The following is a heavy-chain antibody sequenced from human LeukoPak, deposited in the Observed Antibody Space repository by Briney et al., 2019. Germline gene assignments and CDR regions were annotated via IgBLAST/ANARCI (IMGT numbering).Heavy chain of an antibody. CDR1: GYTFTGYH. CDR2: VNPNTGET. D-gene: IGHD6-13*01. Sequence: GASVKLSCKASGYTFTGYHIHWVRHAPGPGLERMGRVNPNTGETNFAEKFQGRVTMTRDTSITTAYMELSSLRPDDTAVYFWARDQGSLARSWYTGYWGQGTQVTVSS. J-gene: IGHJ4*02. V-gene: IGHV1-2*06. CDR3: ARDQGSLARSWYTGY.